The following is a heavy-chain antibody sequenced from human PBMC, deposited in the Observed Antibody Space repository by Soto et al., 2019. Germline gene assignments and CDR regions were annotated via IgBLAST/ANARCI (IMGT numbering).Heavy chain of an antibody. CDR3: AREARDSSGYYNIDY. J-gene: IGHJ4*02. CDR2: ISGGAGDT. D-gene: IGHD3-22*01. Sequence: EVQLLESGGGSVQPGGSLRLSCAASGFAFSDYAMNWVRQAPGKGLEWVSAISGGAGDTYYADSVKGRFTISRDNSQSTLHLQMNGLRAEDTAVYYCAREARDSSGYYNIDYWGQGTLVTVSS. CDR1: GFAFSDYA. V-gene: IGHV3-23*01.